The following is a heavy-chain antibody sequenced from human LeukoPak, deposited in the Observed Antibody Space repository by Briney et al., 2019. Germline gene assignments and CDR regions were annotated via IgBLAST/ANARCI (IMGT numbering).Heavy chain of an antibody. CDR2: INSNSSYL. Sequence: GGSLRLSCAASGFTFSSYSMNWVRQAPGKGLEWVSSINSNSSYLYYTDSLKGRFTISRDNAKNSLYLQMNSLRAEDTAVYYCARGTYYYGSGSYAFDIWGQGTMVTVSS. J-gene: IGHJ3*02. CDR1: GFTFSSYS. V-gene: IGHV3-21*01. D-gene: IGHD3-10*01. CDR3: ARGTYYYGSGSYAFDI.